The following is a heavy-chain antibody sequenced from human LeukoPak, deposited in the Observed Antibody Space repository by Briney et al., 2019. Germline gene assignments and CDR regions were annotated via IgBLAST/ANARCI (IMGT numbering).Heavy chain of an antibody. D-gene: IGHD2/OR15-2a*01. CDR3: AKDLLARPDY. CDR2: ISGSGGST. V-gene: IGHV3-23*01. J-gene: IGHJ4*02. CDR1: GFTFDDYA. Sequence: GGSLRLSCAASGFTFDDYAMTWVRQAPGKGLEWVSAISGSGGSTYYADSVKGRFTISRDNSKNTLYLQMNSLRAEDTAVYYCAKDLLARPDYWGQGTLVTVSS.